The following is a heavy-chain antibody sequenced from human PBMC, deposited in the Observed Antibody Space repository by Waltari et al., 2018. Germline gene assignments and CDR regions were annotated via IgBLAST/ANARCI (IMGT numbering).Heavy chain of an antibody. V-gene: IGHV1-3*03. CDR3: ARESDEYYDSSGYPRKSNYFDY. CDR2: INAGNGNT. Sequence: QVQLVQYGAEVKKPGASVTVYCKASGYTFTSYAMPWVRQAPGQRLQWMGWINAGNGNTKYSQEFQGRVTITRDTSASTAYMELSSLRSEDMAVYYFARESDEYYDSSGYPRKSNYFDYWGQGTLVTVSS. J-gene: IGHJ4*02. D-gene: IGHD3-22*01. CDR1: GYTFTSYA.